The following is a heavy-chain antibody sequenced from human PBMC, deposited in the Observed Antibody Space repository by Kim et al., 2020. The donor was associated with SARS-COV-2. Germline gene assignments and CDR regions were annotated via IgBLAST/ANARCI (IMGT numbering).Heavy chain of an antibody. D-gene: IGHD6-19*01. CDR3: ARHRLGKGYYFDY. Sequence: SETLSLTCTVSGGSISSSSYYWGWIRQPPGKGLEWIGSIYYSGSTYYNPSLKSRVTISVDTSKNQFSLKLSSVTAADTAVYYCARHRLGKGYYFDYWGQGTLVTVSS. CDR2: IYYSGST. J-gene: IGHJ4*02. CDR1: GGSISSSSYY. V-gene: IGHV4-39*01.